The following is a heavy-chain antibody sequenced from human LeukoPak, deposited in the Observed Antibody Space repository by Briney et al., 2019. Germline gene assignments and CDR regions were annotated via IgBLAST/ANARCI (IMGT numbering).Heavy chain of an antibody. J-gene: IGHJ4*02. Sequence: GGSLRLPCAASGFSFSNYGMNWVRQAPGKGLEWVSGITGNGATTYYADSVKGRFTISRDNSRNTVYLQMNSLRAEDTAVYYCANDLGWIQLNLGRGQGTLVTVSP. V-gene: IGHV3-23*01. CDR2: ITGNGATT. CDR3: ANDLGWIQLNLG. CDR1: GFSFSNYG. D-gene: IGHD5-18*01.